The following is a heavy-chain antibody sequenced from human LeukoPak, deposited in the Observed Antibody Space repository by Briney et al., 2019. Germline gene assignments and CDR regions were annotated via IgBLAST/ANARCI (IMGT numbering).Heavy chain of an antibody. J-gene: IGHJ4*02. D-gene: IGHD3-10*01. CDR2: INHSGST. Sequence: SGTLSLTCAVYGVPFSGYYWSWIRQPPGKGLEWIGEINHSGSTNYNPSLKSRVTISVDTPKNQFSLKLSSVTAGDTAVYYCARGPITMVRGVMGYWGQGTLVTVSS. CDR1: GVPFSGYY. CDR3: ARGPITMVRGVMGY. V-gene: IGHV4-34*01.